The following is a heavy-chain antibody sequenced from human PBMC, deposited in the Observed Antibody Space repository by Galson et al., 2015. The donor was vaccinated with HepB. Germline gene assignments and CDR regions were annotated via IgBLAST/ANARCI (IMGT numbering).Heavy chain of an antibody. V-gene: IGHV1-45*02. CDR2: ITPFNGNT. CDR1: GYTFTYRY. D-gene: IGHD4-17*01. Sequence: SVKVSCKASGYTFTYRYLHWVRQAPGQALEWMGWITPFNGNTNYAQKFQDRVTITRDRSMSTAYMELSSLRSEDTAMYYCARSGDYALYGYAFDIWGQGTMVTVSS. J-gene: IGHJ3*02. CDR3: ARSGDYALYGYAFDI.